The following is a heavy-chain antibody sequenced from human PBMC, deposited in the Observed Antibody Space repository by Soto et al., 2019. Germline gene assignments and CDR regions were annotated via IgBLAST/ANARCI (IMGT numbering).Heavy chain of an antibody. V-gene: IGHV4-34*01. Sequence: SETLSLTCAVYGGSFSGYYWSWIRQPPGKGLEWIGEINHSGSTNYNPSLKSRVTISVDTSKNQFSLKLSSVTAADTAVYYCARVPRSLEWLLYFDYWGQGTLVTVSS. CDR3: ARVPRSLEWLLYFDY. J-gene: IGHJ4*02. D-gene: IGHD3-3*01. CDR1: GGSFSGYY. CDR2: INHSGST.